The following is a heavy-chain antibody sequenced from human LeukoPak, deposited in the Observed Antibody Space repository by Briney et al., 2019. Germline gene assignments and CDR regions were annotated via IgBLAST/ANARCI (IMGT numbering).Heavy chain of an antibody. CDR2: IRSSSET. J-gene: IGHJ5*02. Sequence: QTGGSLRLSCAASGFIFSQYSMNWVRQAPGKGLEWVSHIRSSSETFYADSVKGRFTISRDNARNSLYLQMNNLRGEDTAIYYCAGDAGNSGYGCDLWGQGTLVTVSS. CDR1: GFIFSQYS. V-gene: IGHV3-48*01. CDR3: AGDAGNSGYGCDL. D-gene: IGHD5-12*01.